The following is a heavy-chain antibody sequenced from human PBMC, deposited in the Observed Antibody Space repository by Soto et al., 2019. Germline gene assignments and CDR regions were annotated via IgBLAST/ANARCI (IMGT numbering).Heavy chain of an antibody. Sequence: ASVKVSCKASGYTFTSYGISWVRQAPGQGLEWMGIINASGGSTSYAQKFQGRVTMTRDTSTSTVYMELSSLRSEDTAVYYCATEPLSTMVTTYYYYGMDVWGQGTTVTVS. CDR3: ATEPLSTMVTTYYYYGMDV. D-gene: IGHD5-18*01. J-gene: IGHJ6*02. CDR1: GYTFTSYG. V-gene: IGHV1-46*01. CDR2: INASGGST.